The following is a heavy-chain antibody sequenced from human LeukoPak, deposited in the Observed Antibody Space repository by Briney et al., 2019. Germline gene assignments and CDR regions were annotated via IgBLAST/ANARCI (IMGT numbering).Heavy chain of an antibody. V-gene: IGHV3-48*02. CDR1: GFTFSSYS. Sequence: GGSLRLSCAASGFTFSSYSMNWVRQAPGKGLEWVSYISSSSSTIYYADSVKGRFTISRDNAKNSLYLQMNSLRDEDTAVYYCARDKWGHYYGSGSPFLYGMDVWGQGTTVTVSS. CDR2: ISSSSSTI. CDR3: ARDKWGHYYGSGSPFLYGMDV. J-gene: IGHJ6*02. D-gene: IGHD3-10*01.